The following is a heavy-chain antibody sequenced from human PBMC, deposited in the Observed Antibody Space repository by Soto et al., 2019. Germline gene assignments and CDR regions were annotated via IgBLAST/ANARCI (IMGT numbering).Heavy chain of an antibody. V-gene: IGHV3-53*01. D-gene: IGHD3-10*01. J-gene: IGHJ4*02. Sequence: EVQLVESGGGLIHPGGSLRLSCVGSGVSVSSNYMAWVRQAPGKGLEWVAVMYSDGRTYYADSVKGRFTISRDDSKNTLYFQMNSLRAEDTVGYYCARYYGAGSYFLDHWGQGALVTVSS. CDR3: ARYYGAGSYFLDH. CDR2: MYSDGRT. CDR1: GVSVSSNY.